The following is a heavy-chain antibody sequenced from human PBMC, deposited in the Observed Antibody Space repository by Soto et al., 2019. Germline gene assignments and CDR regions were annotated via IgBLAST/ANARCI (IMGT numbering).Heavy chain of an antibody. CDR3: ARDPNSSGYYFGPWFDP. Sequence: GGSLRLSCAASGFTFSSYSMNWVRQAPGKGLEWVSYISSRSSITYYADSVKGRFTISRDNAKNSLYLQMNSLRDEDTAVYYCARDPNSSGYYFGPWFDPWGQGTLVTVSS. CDR2: ISSRSSIT. J-gene: IGHJ5*02. V-gene: IGHV3-48*02. D-gene: IGHD3-22*01. CDR1: GFTFSSYS.